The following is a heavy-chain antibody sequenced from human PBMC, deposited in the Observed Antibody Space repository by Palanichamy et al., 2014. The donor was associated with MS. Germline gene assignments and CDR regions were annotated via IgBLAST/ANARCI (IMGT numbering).Heavy chain of an antibody. CDR1: GFTFSSYG. V-gene: IGHV3-23*01. CDR3: AKDGVTARLYYYLDV. Sequence: EVLLLESGGGLVQPGGSLRLSCVAPGFTFSSYGMSWVRQAPGKGLEWVAVIGGSGSSRYYADSVRGRFTISRDNSENRLFLQMDNLRVEDTAEYFCAKDGVTARLYYYLDVWGKGTTVTVSS. D-gene: IGHD3-3*01. J-gene: IGHJ6*03. CDR2: IGGSGSSR.